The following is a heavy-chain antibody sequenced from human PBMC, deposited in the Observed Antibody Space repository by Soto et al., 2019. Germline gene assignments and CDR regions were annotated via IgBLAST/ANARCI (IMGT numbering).Heavy chain of an antibody. CDR1: GGSFSGYY. J-gene: IGHJ6*03. CDR2: INHSGST. Sequence: SETLSLTCAVYGGSFSGYYWSWIRQPPGKGLEWIGEINHSGSTNYNPSLKSRVTISVDTSKNQFSLKLSSVTAADTAVYYCARARPMVRGLSNYYYYMDVWGKGTTVTVSS. CDR3: ARARPMVRGLSNYYYYMDV. V-gene: IGHV4-34*01. D-gene: IGHD3-10*01.